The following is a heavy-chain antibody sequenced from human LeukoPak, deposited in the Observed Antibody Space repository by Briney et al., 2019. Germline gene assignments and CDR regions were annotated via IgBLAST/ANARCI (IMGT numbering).Heavy chain of an antibody. CDR1: GFTFSSYE. Sequence: GGSLRLSCAASGFTFSSYEMNWVRQAPGKGLEWVSYISSSGSTIYYADSVKGRFTISRDNSKSTLYLQMNSLRAEDTAVYYCANGFSSLKFGYWGQGTLVTVSS. CDR2: ISSSGSTI. J-gene: IGHJ4*02. V-gene: IGHV3-48*03. D-gene: IGHD3-16*02. CDR3: ANGFSSLKFGY.